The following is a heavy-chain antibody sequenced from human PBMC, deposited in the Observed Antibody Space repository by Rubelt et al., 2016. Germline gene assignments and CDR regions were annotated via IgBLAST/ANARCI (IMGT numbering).Heavy chain of an antibody. CDR1: GGSFSGYY. V-gene: IGHV4-34*01. CDR3: AREGVDTAMVVDY. J-gene: IGHJ4*02. D-gene: IGHD5-18*01. Sequence: QVQLQQWGAGLLKPSETLSLTCAVYGGSFSGYYWSWIRQPPGKGLEWIGEINHSGSTNYNPSFRIRVPVAVETSKNPVSLRLSAVTSADTAVYYCAREGVDTAMVVDYWGQGTLVTVSS. CDR2: INHSGST.